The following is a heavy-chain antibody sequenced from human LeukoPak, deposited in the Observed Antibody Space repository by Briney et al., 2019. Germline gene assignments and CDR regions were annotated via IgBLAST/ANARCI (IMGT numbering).Heavy chain of an antibody. J-gene: IGHJ3*02. Sequence: ASVKVSCKASGYTFTNYGINWVRQAPGQGLEWMGWISAYNGNTNYAQKLQGRVTMTTDTSTSTAYMELRSLRSDDTAVYYCARDGYDSSENYDAFDIWGQGTMVTVSS. V-gene: IGHV1-18*01. D-gene: IGHD3-22*01. CDR1: GYTFTNYG. CDR3: ARDGYDSSENYDAFDI. CDR2: ISAYNGNT.